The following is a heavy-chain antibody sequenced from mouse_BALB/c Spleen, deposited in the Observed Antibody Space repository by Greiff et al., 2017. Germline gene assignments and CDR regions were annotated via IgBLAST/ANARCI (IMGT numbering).Heavy chain of an antibody. Sequence: DVQLLESGPGFVKPSQSLSLTCSATGFTFTSGYFWYCIRQFPGNKLEWMGYISYDGSNNYNPSLKNRISITRDTSKNQFFLKLNSVTTEDTATYYCARGPVYYDYDGSFAYWGQGTLVTVSA. CDR2: ISYDGSN. CDR1: GFTFTSGYF. D-gene: IGHD2-4*01. J-gene: IGHJ3*01. V-gene: IGHV3-6*02. CDR3: ARGPVYYDYDGSFAY.